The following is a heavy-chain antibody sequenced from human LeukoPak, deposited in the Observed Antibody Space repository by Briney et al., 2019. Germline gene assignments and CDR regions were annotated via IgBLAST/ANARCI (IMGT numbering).Heavy chain of an antibody. CDR3: AREDYYDSSGYLGWFDP. D-gene: IGHD3-22*01. J-gene: IGHJ5*02. CDR1: GYTFTSYG. Sequence: ASVKVSCKASGYTFTSYGISWVRQAPGQGLEWMGWISAYNGNTNYAQKFQGRVTMTRDTSISTAYMELSRLRSDDTAVYYCAREDYYDSSGYLGWFDPWGQGTLVTVSS. V-gene: IGHV1-18*01. CDR2: ISAYNGNT.